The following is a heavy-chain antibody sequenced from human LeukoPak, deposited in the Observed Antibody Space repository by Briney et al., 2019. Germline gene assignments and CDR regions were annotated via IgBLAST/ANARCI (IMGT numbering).Heavy chain of an antibody. D-gene: IGHD4-11*01. J-gene: IGHJ5*02. CDR2: VCHSGAT. V-gene: IGHV4-38-2*02. CDR3: ARDSNIARFYL. CDR1: NYSISDGYY. Sequence: SSETLSLTCSVSNYSISDGYYWGWIRQPPGKGLEWIGGVCHSGATYYTPSLKSRVTISVDTSKNQFSLKMNSVTAADTAVYFCARDSNIARFYLWGQGTLVTVSS.